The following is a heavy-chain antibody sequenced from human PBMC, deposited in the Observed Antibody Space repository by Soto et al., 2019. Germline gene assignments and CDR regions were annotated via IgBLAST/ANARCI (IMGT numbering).Heavy chain of an antibody. CDR1: GFTLSNYW. Sequence: EVQQVESGGGLVQPGGSLRLSCAASGFTLSNYWMTWVRQAPGKGLEWVANINYDGSEKNYVDSVKGRFTISRDNTRNSLALQMNTLRAEDTAVYYCLSAGSAVSWGQGTLVTVSS. V-gene: IGHV3-7*05. CDR2: INYDGSEK. CDR3: LSAGSAVS. D-gene: IGHD3-10*01. J-gene: IGHJ4*02.